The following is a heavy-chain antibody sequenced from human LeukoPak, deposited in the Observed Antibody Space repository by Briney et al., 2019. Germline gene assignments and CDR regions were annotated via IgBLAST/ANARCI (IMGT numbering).Heavy chain of an antibody. Sequence: KTSETLSLTCTVSADSFSGYLWAWIRQPPGKGLEWIGYVSDSGSTNYNPSLKSRPSISLDTAKNQFSLKLRSVTAADTAVYYCARSHGLYWGQGTLVTASS. CDR3: ARSHGLY. V-gene: IGHV4-59*01. J-gene: IGHJ4*02. CDR2: VSDSGST. CDR1: ADSFSGYL.